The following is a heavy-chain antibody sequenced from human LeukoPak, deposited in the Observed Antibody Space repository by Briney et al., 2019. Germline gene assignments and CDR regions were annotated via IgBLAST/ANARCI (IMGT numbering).Heavy chain of an antibody. CDR2: ISSSSSYI. D-gene: IGHD6-19*01. CDR3: AKRRAVPDPQRGLDY. CDR1: GFTFSSYS. J-gene: IGHJ4*02. Sequence: GGSLRLSCAASGFTFSSYSMTWVRQAPGKGLEWVSSISSSSSYIYYADSVKGRFTISRDNSKNTLYLQMNSLRAEDTAVYYCAKRRAVPDPQRGLDYWGQGTLVTVSS. V-gene: IGHV3-21*04.